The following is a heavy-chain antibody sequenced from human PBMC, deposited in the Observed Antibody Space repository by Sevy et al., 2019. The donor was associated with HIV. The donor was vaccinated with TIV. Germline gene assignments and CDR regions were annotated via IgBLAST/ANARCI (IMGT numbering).Heavy chain of an antibody. CDR1: GFTFSTYP. J-gene: IGHJ4*02. Sequence: GGSLRLSCAASGFTFSTYPMNWVRQAPGKELEWISYISSSSDVIQYADSVKGRFTISRDNAKNSLYLQMNSLRAEDTAVYYCARDQLGDKTRDWGQGTLVTVSS. D-gene: IGHD7-27*01. V-gene: IGHV3-48*01. CDR3: ARDQLGDKTRD. CDR2: ISSSSDVI.